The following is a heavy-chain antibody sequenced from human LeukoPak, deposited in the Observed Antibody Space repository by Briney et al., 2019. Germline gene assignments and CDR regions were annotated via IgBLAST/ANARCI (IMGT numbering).Heavy chain of an antibody. D-gene: IGHD6-19*01. CDR1: GYTFTSYA. Sequence: ASVKVSCKASGYTFTSYAMNWVRQAPGQGLEWMGWINANTGNPTYAQGFTGRFVFSLDTSVSTAYLQISSLKTEDTAVYYCASEIAVAGNNWFDPWGQGSLVTVSS. CDR3: ASEIAVAGNNWFDP. CDR2: INANTGNP. J-gene: IGHJ5*02. V-gene: IGHV7-4-1*02.